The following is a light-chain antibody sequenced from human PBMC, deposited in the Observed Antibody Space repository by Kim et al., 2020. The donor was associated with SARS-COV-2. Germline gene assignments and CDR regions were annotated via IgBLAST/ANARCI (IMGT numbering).Light chain of an antibody. CDR2: GAS. CDR3: QHYDNSPLT. V-gene: IGKV3-20*01. J-gene: IGKJ4*01. CDR1: QSINSRF. Sequence: SPGERATLACRASQSINSRFLAWDQQRPGQAPRVHIYGASSRATGIPDRFSGSGSGTDFTLTITRLEPEDVAVYFCQHYDNSPLTFGGGTKVDIK.